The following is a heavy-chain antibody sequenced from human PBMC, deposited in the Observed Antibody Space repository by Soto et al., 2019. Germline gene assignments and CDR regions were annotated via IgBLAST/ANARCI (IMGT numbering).Heavy chain of an antibody. CDR3: SRGRGSTPLRD. D-gene: IGHD6-13*01. CDR1: GDSMSTGGYY. CDR2: IYTTGTT. V-gene: IGHV4-31*02. Sequence: QVQLQESGPGLVKPSQTLSLICTVSGDSMSTGGYYWTWIRQHPGKGLEWIGHIYTTGTTYYSPSLKSQVTMSIDKSSYRFSLNLSSVTAADTAVYYCSRGRGSTPLRDWGPGALVTVSS. J-gene: IGHJ4*02.